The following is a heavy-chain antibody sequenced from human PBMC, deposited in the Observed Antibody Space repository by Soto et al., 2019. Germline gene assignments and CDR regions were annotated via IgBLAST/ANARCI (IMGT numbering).Heavy chain of an antibody. Sequence: QVQLVESGGGVVQPGRSLRLSCTASGFTFSSYGMHWVRQAPGKGLEWVAVISYDGSNKYYADSVKGRFTISRDNSKNTLYLQMNSLRAEDTAVYYCAKDRGYYYDDLPDAFDIWGQGIMVTVSS. J-gene: IGHJ3*02. CDR3: AKDRGYYYDDLPDAFDI. CDR1: GFTFSSYG. CDR2: ISYDGSNK. V-gene: IGHV3-30*18. D-gene: IGHD3-22*01.